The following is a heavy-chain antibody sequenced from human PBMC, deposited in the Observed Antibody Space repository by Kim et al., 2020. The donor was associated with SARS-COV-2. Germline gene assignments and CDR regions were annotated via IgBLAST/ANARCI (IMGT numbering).Heavy chain of an antibody. CDR1: GFTFSSYW. D-gene: IGHD6-19*01. J-gene: IGHJ3*02. CDR3: ARDGDLYSSGKDAFDI. V-gene: IGHV3-7*01. Sequence: GGSLRLSCAASGFTFSSYWMTWVRQAPGKGLEGVANIKQDGNQKYYVDSAKGRFTISRDNAKNSRYLQMNSLRAEDTAVYYCARDGDLYSSGKDAFDIWGQGTMVTVSS. CDR2: IKQDGNQK.